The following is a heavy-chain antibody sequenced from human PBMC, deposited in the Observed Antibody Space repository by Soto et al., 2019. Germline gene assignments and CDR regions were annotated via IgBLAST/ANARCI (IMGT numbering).Heavy chain of an antibody. CDR2: ISDSGKT. CDR3: ARGRAIYGEWDYYDY. J-gene: IGHJ4*02. V-gene: IGHV4-59*01. Sequence: SETLSLTCTVSGGSIRGYYLTWIRQSPGRGLEWLGFISDSGKTDSDASLKGRLAISLDTSRSQFSLRLTSVTAADTALYYCARGRAIYGEWDYYDYWGQGALVTVYS. D-gene: IGHD1-26*01. CDR1: GGSIRGYY.